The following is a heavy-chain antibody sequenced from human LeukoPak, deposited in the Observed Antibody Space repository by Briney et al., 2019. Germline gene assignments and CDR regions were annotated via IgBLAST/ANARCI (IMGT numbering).Heavy chain of an antibody. D-gene: IGHD2-21*02. V-gene: IGHV4-59*01. CDR2: MYYSGST. CDR3: ARRSGSDYEDYYYMDV. CDR1: GGSISSYY. Sequence: SETLSLTCTVSGGSISSYYWSWIRQPPGKGLEWIGYMYYSGSTNYNPSLKSRVTISVDTSKSQFSLKLSSVTAADTAVYYCARRSGSDYEDYYYMDVWGKGTTVTVSS. J-gene: IGHJ6*03.